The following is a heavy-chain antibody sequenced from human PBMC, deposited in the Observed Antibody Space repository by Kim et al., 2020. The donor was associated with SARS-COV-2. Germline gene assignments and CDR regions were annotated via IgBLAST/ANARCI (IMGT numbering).Heavy chain of an antibody. J-gene: IGHJ4*02. CDR2: ISWNSGSI. CDR1: GFTFDDYA. Sequence: GGSLRLSCAASGFTFDDYAMHWVRQAPGKGLEWVSGISWNSGSIGYADSVKGRFTISRDNAKNSLYLQMNSLRAEDTALYYCAKVHPTYYYDSSGSRGYYFDYWGQGTLVTVSS. V-gene: IGHV3-9*01. D-gene: IGHD3-22*01. CDR3: AKVHPTYYYDSSGSRGYYFDY.